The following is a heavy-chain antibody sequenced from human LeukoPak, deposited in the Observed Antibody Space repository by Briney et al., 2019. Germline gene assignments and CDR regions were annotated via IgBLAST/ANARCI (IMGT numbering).Heavy chain of an antibody. D-gene: IGHD6-13*01. CDR3: ARNVDEGVGSWYYYYYGIDV. CDR2: ISSSSSYI. Sequence: PGGSLRLSCAASGFTFSSYSMNWVRQAPGKGLEWVSSISSSSSYIYYADSVKGRFTISRDNAKNSLYLQMNSLRAEDTAVYYCARNVDEGVGSWYYYYYGIDVWGQGTTVTVSS. CDR1: GFTFSSYS. J-gene: IGHJ6*02. V-gene: IGHV3-21*01.